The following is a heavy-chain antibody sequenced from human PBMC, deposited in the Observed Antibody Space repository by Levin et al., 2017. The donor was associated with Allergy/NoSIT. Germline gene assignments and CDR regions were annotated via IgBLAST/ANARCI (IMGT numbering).Heavy chain of an antibody. Sequence: RTSETLSLTCGVYGGSFSDYYWSWIRQPPGKGLEWIGEISHSGSAKCKPSLKSRVTIAVDTSENQFSLRLSSVTAADTAVYYCAGAFASAGTDSNYFYYYGMDVWGQGTTVTVSS. J-gene: IGHJ6*02. D-gene: IGHD6-13*01. CDR3: AGAFASAGTDSNYFYYYGMDV. V-gene: IGHV4-34*01. CDR1: GGSFSDYY. CDR2: ISHSGSA.